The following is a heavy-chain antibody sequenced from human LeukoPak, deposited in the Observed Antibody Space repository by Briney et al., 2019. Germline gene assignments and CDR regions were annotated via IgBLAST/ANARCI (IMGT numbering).Heavy chain of an antibody. J-gene: IGHJ4*02. D-gene: IGHD3/OR15-3a*01. Sequence: SETLSLTCAVSGVSISSSNSYWGWIRQPPGKGLEWIGSIYYSGNTYYNASLKSQVSISIDTSKNRFSLKLTSVTAADTAVYYCARQTGSGLFILPGGQGTLVTVSS. CDR2: IYYSGNT. CDR1: GVSISSSNSY. V-gene: IGHV4-39*01. CDR3: ARQTGSGLFILP.